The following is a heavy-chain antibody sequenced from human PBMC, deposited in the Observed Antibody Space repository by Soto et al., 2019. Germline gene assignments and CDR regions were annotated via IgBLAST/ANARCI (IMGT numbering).Heavy chain of an antibody. CDR1: GFTFDDYT. J-gene: IGHJ6*02. CDR2: ISWDGGST. D-gene: IGHD2-15*01. Sequence: GGSLRLSCAASGFTFDDYTMHWVRQAPGKGLEWVSLISWDGGSTYYADSVKGRFTISRDNSKNSLYLQMNSLRTEDTALYYCAKDMTPSDIVVVVAADVYGMDVWGQGTTVTVSS. V-gene: IGHV3-43*01. CDR3: AKDMTPSDIVVVVAADVYGMDV.